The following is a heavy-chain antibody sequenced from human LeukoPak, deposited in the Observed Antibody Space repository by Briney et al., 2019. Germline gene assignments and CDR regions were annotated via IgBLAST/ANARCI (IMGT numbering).Heavy chain of an antibody. CDR2: IRYDGSNK. J-gene: IGHJ4*02. V-gene: IGHV3-30*02. D-gene: IGHD3-22*01. CDR1: GFTFSSYG. Sequence: GGSLRLSCAASGFTFSSYGMHWVRQAPGKGLEWVAFIRYDGSNKYYADSVKGRFTISRDNSKNTLYLQMNSLRAEDTAVYYCAKVFSYYDSSGYSYFDYWGQGTLVTVSS. CDR3: AKVFSYYDSSGYSYFDY.